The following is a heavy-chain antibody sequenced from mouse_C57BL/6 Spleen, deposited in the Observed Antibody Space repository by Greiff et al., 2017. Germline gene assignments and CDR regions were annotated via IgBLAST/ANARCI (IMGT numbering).Heavy chain of an antibody. CDR3: ARPVATTVAHWYFDV. Sequence: QVQLQQPGAELVKPGASVKLSCKASGYTFTSYWMQWVKQRPGQGLEWIGEIDPSASYTNYNQKFKGKATLTVDTSSSTAYMPLSSLTSEDSAVYYCARPVATTVAHWYFDVWGTGTTVTVSP. CDR1: GYTFTSYW. J-gene: IGHJ1*03. D-gene: IGHD1-1*01. V-gene: IGHV1-50*01. CDR2: IDPSASYT.